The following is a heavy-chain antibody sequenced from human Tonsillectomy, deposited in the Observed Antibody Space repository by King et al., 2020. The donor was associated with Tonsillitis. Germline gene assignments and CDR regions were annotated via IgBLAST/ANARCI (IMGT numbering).Heavy chain of an antibody. V-gene: IGHV3-30*10. Sequence: VQLVESGGGVVQPGGSLRLSCAASGFNFSRYTMHWGRQAPGKGIEWVTVISDDGSFKYYRDSVKGRFTISSHNSENTVYLQMNSLREEDTAVYYCVAASDSWGQGTLVIVSS. CDR3: VAASDS. CDR2: ISDDGSFK. J-gene: IGHJ5*01. CDR1: GFNFSRYT. D-gene: IGHD2-15*01.